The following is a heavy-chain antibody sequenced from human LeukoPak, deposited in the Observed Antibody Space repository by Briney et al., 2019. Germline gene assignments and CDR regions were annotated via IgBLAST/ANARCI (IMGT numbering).Heavy chain of an antibody. CDR1: GFTFSSYG. Sequence: GGSLRLSCAASGFTFSSYGMHWVRQAPGKGLEWVAVISYDGSNKYYADSVKGRFTISRDNSKNTLFLQMHSLRADDTAAYYCASQRGGYWGQGTLVTVSS. V-gene: IGHV3-30*03. CDR2: ISYDGSNK. D-gene: IGHD6-25*01. J-gene: IGHJ4*02. CDR3: ASQRGGY.